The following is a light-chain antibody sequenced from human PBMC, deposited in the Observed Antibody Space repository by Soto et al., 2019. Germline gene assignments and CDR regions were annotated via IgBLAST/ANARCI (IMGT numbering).Light chain of an antibody. CDR2: DDS. CDR3: QVWDTSSDLLYV. Sequence: SYELTQPPSVSVAPGQTARITCGGNNIGSKSVHWYQQKPGQAPELVVYDDSDRPSGIPERFSGSNSGNTATLTISRVEAGDEADYYCQVWDTSSDLLYVFGTGTKVTVL. CDR1: NIGSKS. J-gene: IGLJ1*01. V-gene: IGLV3-21*02.